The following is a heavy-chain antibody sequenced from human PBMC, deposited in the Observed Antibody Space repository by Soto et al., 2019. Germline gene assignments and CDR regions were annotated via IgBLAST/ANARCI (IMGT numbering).Heavy chain of an antibody. D-gene: IGHD6-13*01. J-gene: IGHJ5*02. Sequence: ASVKVSCKACGHTFSSYGITWVRQAPGQGLEWMGIINPSGGSTSYAQKFQGGVTMTRDTSTSTVYMELSSLRSEDTAVYYCARGEAAAANWFDPWGQRTLVTVSS. CDR3: ARGEAAAANWFDP. CDR2: INPSGGST. CDR1: GHTFSSYG. V-gene: IGHV1-46*01.